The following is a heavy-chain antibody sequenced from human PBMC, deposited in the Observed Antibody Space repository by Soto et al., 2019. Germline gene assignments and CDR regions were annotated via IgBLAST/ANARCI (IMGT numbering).Heavy chain of an antibody. CDR2: IYWNDDK. CDR3: AHSFPPPLSFAKEYYFDF. Sequence: SRPTLVNPTHTLTLTCTFSGFSLSTSGVGXGWIRQPPGKALEWLALIYWNDDKRYSPSLKSRLTITKDTSKNQVVLTMPNMHPVYTATYSPAHSFPPPLSFAKEYYFDFWRQGTLVTVSS. J-gene: IGHJ4*02. CDR1: GFSLSTSGVG. D-gene: IGHD2-21*01. V-gene: IGHV2-5*01.